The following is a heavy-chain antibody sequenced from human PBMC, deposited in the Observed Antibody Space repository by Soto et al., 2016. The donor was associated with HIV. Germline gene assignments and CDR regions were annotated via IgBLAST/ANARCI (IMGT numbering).Heavy chain of an antibody. Sequence: EVQLLESGGGLVQPGGSLRLSCAASGFTFSSYAMSWVRQAPGKGLEWVSAISGRGGSTYHADSVKGRFTISRDNSKNTLYLQMISLRAEDTAVYYCAKVALLRYYFDYWGQGTLVTVSA. CDR3: AKVALLRYYFDY. V-gene: IGHV3-23*01. J-gene: IGHJ4*02. CDR1: GFTFSSYA. CDR2: ISGRGGST. D-gene: IGHD2-15*01.